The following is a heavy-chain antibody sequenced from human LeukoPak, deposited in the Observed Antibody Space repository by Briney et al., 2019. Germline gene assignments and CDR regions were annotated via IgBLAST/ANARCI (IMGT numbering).Heavy chain of an antibody. CDR3: APRALAYCGGDCPN. CDR2: ISGSGGST. Sequence: GGSLRLSCAASGFTFSSYAMSWARQAPGKGLEWVSAISGSGGSTYYADSVKGRFTISRDNSKNTLYLQMNSLRAEDTAVYYCAPRALAYCGGDCPNWGQGTLVTVSS. J-gene: IGHJ4*02. V-gene: IGHV3-23*01. D-gene: IGHD2-21*02. CDR1: GFTFSSYA.